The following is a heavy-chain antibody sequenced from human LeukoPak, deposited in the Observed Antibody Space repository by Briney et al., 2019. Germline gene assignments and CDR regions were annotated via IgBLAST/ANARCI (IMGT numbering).Heavy chain of an antibody. CDR2: IHFSPGYT. Sequence: GGSLRLSCAASGFTFSSYAMSWDRQAPGKGLEWVSHIHFSPGYTYYADSVKGRFTISRDNSKNMLYLQMNSLRAEDTAVYYCAKGYTAAWYDFDYWGQGTLVTVSS. J-gene: IGHJ4*02. V-gene: IGHV3-23*01. CDR1: GFTFSSYA. CDR3: AKGYTAAWYDFDY. D-gene: IGHD5-12*01.